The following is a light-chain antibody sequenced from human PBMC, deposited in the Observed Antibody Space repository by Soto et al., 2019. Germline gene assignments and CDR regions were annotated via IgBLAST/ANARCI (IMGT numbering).Light chain of an antibody. CDR3: HQRNK. V-gene: IGKV3-11*01. Sequence: ELGFTHSPATLSLSPGEIATLSCRASQFLSSYLAWYQQIPGQPPRLLIYDTSNRVTGIPARFSGSRSGTDFTLTISSLEPEDFAVYFCHQRNKFGQGTRLEIK. CDR2: DTS. CDR1: QFLSSY. J-gene: IGKJ5*01.